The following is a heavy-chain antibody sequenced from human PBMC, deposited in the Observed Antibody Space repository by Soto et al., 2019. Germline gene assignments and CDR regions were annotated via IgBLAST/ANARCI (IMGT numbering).Heavy chain of an antibody. CDR2: MNPNSGNT. Sequence: ASVKVSCKAPGYTFTSYDINWVRQATGQGLEWMGWMNPNSGNTGYAQKFQGRVTMTRNTSISTAYMELSSLRSEDTAVYYCAIYCTNGVCYPEVFDYWGQGTLVTVSS. V-gene: IGHV1-8*01. J-gene: IGHJ4*02. CDR1: GYTFTSYD. CDR3: AIYCTNGVCYPEVFDY. D-gene: IGHD2-8*01.